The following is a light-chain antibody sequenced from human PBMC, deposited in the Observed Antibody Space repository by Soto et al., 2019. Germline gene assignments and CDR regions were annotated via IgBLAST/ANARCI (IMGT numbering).Light chain of an antibody. J-gene: IGKJ1*01. V-gene: IGKV3-15*01. CDR3: QQYNDWPLT. Sequence: EIGMTQYPVTLSVSPGERATLSCRASQSVRSNLAWYQQKPGQAPSLLIYGAFTRATGIPTRFSGTGSGTEFTLTISSLQSEDFALYYCQQYNDWPLTVGQGTKVDIK. CDR1: QSVRSN. CDR2: GAF.